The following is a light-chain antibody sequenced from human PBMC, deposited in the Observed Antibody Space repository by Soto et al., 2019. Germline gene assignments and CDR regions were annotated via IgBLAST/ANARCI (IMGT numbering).Light chain of an antibody. Sequence: QSALTQPPSVSGSPGQSVTISCTGTSSDVGSYNRVSWYQQPPGTAPKLMIYEVTNRPSGVPDRFSGSKSGNTASLTISGLQAEDEADYYCQSYDYSLSAVVFGGGTKVTVL. CDR2: EVT. CDR3: QSYDYSLSAVV. V-gene: IGLV2-18*02. J-gene: IGLJ2*01. CDR1: SSDVGSYNR.